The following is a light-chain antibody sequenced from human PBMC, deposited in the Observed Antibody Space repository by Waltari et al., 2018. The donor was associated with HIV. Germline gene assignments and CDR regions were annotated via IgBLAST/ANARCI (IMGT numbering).Light chain of an antibody. Sequence: VMTQSPATLSVSPGERATLSCRASQSVSSSLAWYQQKPGQAPRLLIYGISTRATGIPARFSGSGSGTDFTLTISGLQSEDFAVYYCQQYNIWPRTFGQGTKVDIK. V-gene: IGKV3-15*01. J-gene: IGKJ1*01. CDR3: QQYNIWPRT. CDR2: GIS. CDR1: QSVSSS.